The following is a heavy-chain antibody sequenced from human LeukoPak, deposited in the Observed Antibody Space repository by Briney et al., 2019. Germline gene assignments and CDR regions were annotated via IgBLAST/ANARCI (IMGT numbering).Heavy chain of an antibody. V-gene: IGHV4-39*01. CDR1: GGSISSSSYY. J-gene: IGHJ4*02. Sequence: SETLSLTCTVSGGSISSSSYYWGWLRQPPGKGLEWVGSIYYSGSTYYNPSLKSPLPISVDTSKNPFSLKLSSVTAADTAVYYCATYSGSYSYFDYWGQGTLVTVSS. D-gene: IGHD1-26*01. CDR2: IYYSGST. CDR3: ATYSGSYSYFDY.